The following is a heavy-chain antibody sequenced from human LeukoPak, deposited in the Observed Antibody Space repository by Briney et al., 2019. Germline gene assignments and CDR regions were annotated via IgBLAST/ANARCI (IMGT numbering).Heavy chain of an antibody. D-gene: IGHD4-23*01. V-gene: IGHV1-69*05. CDR3: ARDWDYGGNSGNY. CDR1: GGTFSSYA. J-gene: IGHJ4*02. Sequence: SVKVSCKASGGTFSSYAISWVRQAPGQGLEWMGGIIPIFGTANYAQKFQGRVTITTDESTSAAYMELSSLRSEDTAVYYCARDWDYGGNSGNYWGQGTLVTVSS. CDR2: IIPIFGTA.